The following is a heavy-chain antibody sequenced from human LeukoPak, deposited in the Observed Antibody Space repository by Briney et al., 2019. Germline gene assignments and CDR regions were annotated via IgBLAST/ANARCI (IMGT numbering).Heavy chain of an antibody. J-gene: IGHJ4*02. V-gene: IGHV3-9*01. CDR3: AKDSSSWPKTTFDY. D-gene: IGHD6-13*01. CDR1: GFTFDDYA. Sequence: GGSLRLSCAASGFTFDDYAMHWVRQAPGKGLEWVSGISWNSGSIGYADSVKGRFTISRDNAKNSLYLQMNSLRAEDTALYYCAKDSSSWPKTTFDYWGQGTPVTVSS. CDR2: ISWNSGSI.